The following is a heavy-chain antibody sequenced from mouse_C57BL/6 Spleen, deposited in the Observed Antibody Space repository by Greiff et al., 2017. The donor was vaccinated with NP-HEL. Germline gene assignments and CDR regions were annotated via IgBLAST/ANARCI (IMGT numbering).Heavy chain of an antibody. J-gene: IGHJ4*01. V-gene: IGHV1-85*01. Sequence: QVQLQQSGPELVKPGASVKLSCKASGYTFTSYDINWVKQRPGQGLEWIGWIYPRDGSTKYNEKFKGKATLTVDTSSSTAYMELHSLTSADSAVYFCAREEGYYGNYNAMDYWGQGTSVTVSS. CDR3: AREEGYYGNYNAMDY. CDR2: IYPRDGST. CDR1: GYTFTSYD. D-gene: IGHD2-1*01.